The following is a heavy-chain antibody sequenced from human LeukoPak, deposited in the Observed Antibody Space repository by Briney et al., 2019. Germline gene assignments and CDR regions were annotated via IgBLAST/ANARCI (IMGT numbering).Heavy chain of an antibody. CDR2: INPNTGDT. Sequence: ASVKVSCKAYGYTFTGYYIHWIRQAPGQGLECMGWINPNTGDTRYTQEFQSRVTLTRDTSIYTAYMELTRLTSDDTAVYYCARVPLGNLHDDTVFDYWGQGTLVTVSS. J-gene: IGHJ4*02. V-gene: IGHV1-2*02. D-gene: IGHD1-20*01. CDR1: GYTFTGYY. CDR3: ARVPLGNLHDDTVFDY.